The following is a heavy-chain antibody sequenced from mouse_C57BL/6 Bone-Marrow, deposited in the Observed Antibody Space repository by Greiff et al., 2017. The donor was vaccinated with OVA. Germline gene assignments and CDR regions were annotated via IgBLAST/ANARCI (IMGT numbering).Heavy chain of an antibody. J-gene: IGHJ1*03. CDR3: AGVLYYGSSYWYFDI. V-gene: IGHV1-18*01. CDR2: INPNNGGT. Sequence: EVKLQQSGPELVKPGASVKIPCKASGYTFTDYNMDWVKQSHGKSLEWIGDINPNNGGTIYNQKFKGKATLTVDKSSSTAYMELRSLTSEDTAVYYCAGVLYYGSSYWYFDIWGRGTAVTVSS. CDR1: GYTFTDYN. D-gene: IGHD1-1*01.